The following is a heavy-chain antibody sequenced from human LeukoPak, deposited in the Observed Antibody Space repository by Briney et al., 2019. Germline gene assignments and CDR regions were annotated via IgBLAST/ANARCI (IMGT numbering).Heavy chain of an antibody. CDR3: TRVGSGYDWKGGNWFDP. CDR1: GYSFTSYW. D-gene: IGHD5-12*01. CDR2: IRSKAYGGTT. V-gene: IGHV3-49*02. J-gene: IGHJ5*02. Sequence: GESLKISCKGSGYSFTSYWIVWVRQMPGKGLEWVGFIRSKAYGGTTEYAASVKGRFTISRDDSKSIAYLQMNSLKTEDTAVYYCTRVGSGYDWKGGNWFDPWGQGTLVTVSS.